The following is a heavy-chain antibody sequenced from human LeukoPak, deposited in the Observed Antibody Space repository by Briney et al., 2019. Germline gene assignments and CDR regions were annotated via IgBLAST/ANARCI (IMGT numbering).Heavy chain of an antibody. CDR3: ARGPPNYDFWSGSSGGFDY. CDR2: ISSSSSYI. D-gene: IGHD3-3*01. V-gene: IGHV3-21*01. CDR1: GFTFSSYS. Sequence: GGSLRLSCAASGFTFSSYSMNWVRQAPGKGLEWVSSISSSSSYIYYADSVKGRFTISRDNAKNSLYLQMNSLRAEDTAVYYCARGPPNYDFWSGSSGGFDYWGQGTLVTVSS. J-gene: IGHJ4*02.